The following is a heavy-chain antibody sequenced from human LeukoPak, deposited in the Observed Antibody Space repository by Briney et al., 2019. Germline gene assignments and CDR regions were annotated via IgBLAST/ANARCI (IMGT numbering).Heavy chain of an antibody. J-gene: IGHJ4*02. CDR3: ARGSGYSYGYFDY. CDR1: GGSISSYY. Sequence: SETLSLTCTVSGGSISSYYWSWIRQPPGKGLEWIGYIYYSGSTNYNPSLKSRVTISVDTSKTQFSLKLSSVTAADTAVYYCARGSGYSYGYFDYWGQGTLVTVSS. CDR2: IYYSGST. V-gene: IGHV4-59*01. D-gene: IGHD5-18*01.